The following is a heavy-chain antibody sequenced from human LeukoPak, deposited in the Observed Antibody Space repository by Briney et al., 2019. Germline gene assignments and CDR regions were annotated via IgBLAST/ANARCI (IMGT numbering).Heavy chain of an antibody. CDR3: VRDLGYYDSSGYPTHFDY. V-gene: IGHV1-46*01. CDR2: IKPGSGST. D-gene: IGHD3-22*01. CDR1: GYTFTSYF. J-gene: IGHJ4*02. Sequence: ASVTVSCKASGYTFTSYFIHWGRQAPGQGLEWMGIIKPGSGSTSYTQKFRDRVTMTRDKSTSTVNMELSSLRSEDTAVYYCVRDLGYYDSSGYPTHFDYWGQGTLVTVSS.